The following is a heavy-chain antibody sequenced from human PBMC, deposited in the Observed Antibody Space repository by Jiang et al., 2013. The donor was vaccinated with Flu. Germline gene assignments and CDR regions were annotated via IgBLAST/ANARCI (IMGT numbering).Heavy chain of an antibody. CDR2: FYDSGDT. Sequence: SGPGLVKPSETLSLTCTVSGDSISSYYWSWIRQPPGKGLEWIGYFYDSGDTNYNPSLKSRVTISVDTPKNQFSLKLRSVTAADTAVYYCARHGVFPNPLFEQWGQGALVTVST. V-gene: IGHV4-59*08. CDR1: GDSISSYY. D-gene: IGHD2-8*01. CDR3: ARHGVFPNPLFEQ. J-gene: IGHJ4*02.